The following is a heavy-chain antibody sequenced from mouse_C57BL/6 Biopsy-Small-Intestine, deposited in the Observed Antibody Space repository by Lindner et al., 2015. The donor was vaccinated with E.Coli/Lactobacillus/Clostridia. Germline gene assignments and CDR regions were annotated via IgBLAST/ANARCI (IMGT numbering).Heavy chain of an antibody. CDR3: VRPYYSNYWYFDV. J-gene: IGHJ1*03. V-gene: IGHV10-1*01. D-gene: IGHD2-5*01. CDR1: GFSFNTYT. Sequence: VQLQESGGGLVQPKGSLKLSCAASGFSFNTYTMNWVRLAPGKGLEWVARIRSQSNDYATYYADSVKDRFTISRGDSESMLYLQMNNLKTEDTAMYYCVRPYYSNYWYFDVWGTGTTVTVSS. CDR2: IRSQSNDYAT.